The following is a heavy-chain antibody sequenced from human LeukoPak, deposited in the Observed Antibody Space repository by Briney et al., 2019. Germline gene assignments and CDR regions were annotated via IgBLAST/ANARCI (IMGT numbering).Heavy chain of an antibody. D-gene: IGHD1-26*01. CDR3: ARGPDHAKVGY. J-gene: IGHJ4*02. CDR2: KHTSGYT. Sequence: SETLSLTCTVAGDSISSGGYDWSWIRQPAVKGLEWIGRKHTSGYTDYSPSLKSRVTISLDTSKNPLSLQLSSVTAADTAVYYCARGPDHAKVGYWGQGTLVTVSS. CDR1: GDSISSGGYD. V-gene: IGHV4-61*02.